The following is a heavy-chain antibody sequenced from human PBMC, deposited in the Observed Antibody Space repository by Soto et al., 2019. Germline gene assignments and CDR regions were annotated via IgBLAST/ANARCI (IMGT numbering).Heavy chain of an antibody. Sequence: LRLSCAASGFTVSSNYMSWARQAPGKGLEWVSAISGSGGSTYYADSVKGRFTISRDNSKNTLHLQMNSLRAEDTAVYYCAKDRGKYSNYVGYGMDVWGQGTTVTVSS. CDR1: GFTVSSNY. V-gene: IGHV3-23*01. D-gene: IGHD4-4*01. CDR3: AKDRGKYSNYVGYGMDV. CDR2: ISGSGGST. J-gene: IGHJ6*02.